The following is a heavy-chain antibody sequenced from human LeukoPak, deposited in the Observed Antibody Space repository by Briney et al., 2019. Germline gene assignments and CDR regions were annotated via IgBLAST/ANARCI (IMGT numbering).Heavy chain of an antibody. CDR2: ISYVGINK. D-gene: IGHD4-17*01. J-gene: IGHJ6*02. CDR1: GFTFSSYA. CDR3: AREGDGDYDAWGYYSYGMDV. Sequence: GGSLRLSCAASGFTFSSYAMHWVRQAPGKGLEGVAVISYVGINKYYADSVKGRFTISRDNSKNTLYLQMNSLRAEDTAVYYCAREGDGDYDAWGYYSYGMDVWGQGNTVTVSS. V-gene: IGHV3-30*04.